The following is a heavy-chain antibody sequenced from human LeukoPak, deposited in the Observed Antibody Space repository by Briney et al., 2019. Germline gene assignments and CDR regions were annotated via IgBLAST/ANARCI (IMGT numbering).Heavy chain of an antibody. Sequence: ASVKVSCKASGYTFTSYDINWVPQATGQGLEWMGWMNPNSGNTGYAQKFQGRVTMTRNTSISTAYMELSGLRSEDTAVYYCARAFSYDYVWGSYRSHEHLPDYWGQGTLVTVSS. CDR3: ARAFSYDYVWGSYRSHEHLPDY. CDR2: MNPNSGNT. V-gene: IGHV1-8*01. D-gene: IGHD3-16*02. CDR1: GYTFTSYD. J-gene: IGHJ4*02.